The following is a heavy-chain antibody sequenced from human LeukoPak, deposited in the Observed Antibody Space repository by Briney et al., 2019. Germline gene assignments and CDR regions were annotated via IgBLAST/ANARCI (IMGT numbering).Heavy chain of an antibody. D-gene: IGHD2-2*01. Sequence: GGSLRLSCAASGFTFSSYAMNWVRQAPGKGLEWVSAISGSGGSTYYADSVKGRFTISRDNSKNTLYLQMNSLRAEDTAVYYCAKDPRAQYCSSTSCSHYDYWGQGTLVTVSS. CDR3: AKDPRAQYCSSTSCSHYDY. CDR2: ISGSGGST. V-gene: IGHV3-23*01. J-gene: IGHJ4*02. CDR1: GFTFSSYA.